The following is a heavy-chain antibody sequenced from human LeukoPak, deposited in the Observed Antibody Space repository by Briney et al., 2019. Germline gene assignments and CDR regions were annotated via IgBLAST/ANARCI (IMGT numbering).Heavy chain of an antibody. CDR3: ARVSGSYSLYYNMDV. J-gene: IGHJ6*03. CDR2: ISHDRSDK. Sequence: GGSLRLSCAASRFTFSTYWMHWLRQAPGKTLECVAVISHDRSDKYYAHSVKGRFTITSDNSQNPLYPQMNKLHAEDPAVYCCARVSGSYSLYYNMDVWGKGTTVTVSS. D-gene: IGHD1-26*01. V-gene: IGHV3-30*14. CDR1: RFTFSTYW.